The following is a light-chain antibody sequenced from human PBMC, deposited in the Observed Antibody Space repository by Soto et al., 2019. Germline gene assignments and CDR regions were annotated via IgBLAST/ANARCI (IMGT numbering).Light chain of an antibody. V-gene: IGKV3-20*01. CDR1: QSVSTNQ. CDR2: GAS. Sequence: EIGLTQSPGTLSLSPGERATVCFRASQSVSTNQLAWYQQKPGQAPRLLIYGASTRATGIADRFSGSGSGTDFTLTISRLEPEDFAVYYCQHYGGSSTFGQGTKVDI. CDR3: QHYGGSST. J-gene: IGKJ1*01.